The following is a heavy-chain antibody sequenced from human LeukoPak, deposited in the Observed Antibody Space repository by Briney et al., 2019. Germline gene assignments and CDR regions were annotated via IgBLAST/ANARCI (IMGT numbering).Heavy chain of an antibody. CDR3: AHSRQVVTSSAGYFDY. CDR2: IYWDDDK. CDR1: GFSLSTSGVG. V-gene: IGHV2-5*02. J-gene: IGHJ4*02. Sequence: SGPTLVKPTQTLTLTCTFSGFSLSTSGVGVGWIRQPPGKALEWLALIYWDDDKRYSPSLKSRLTITKDTSKNQVVLTMTNMDPVDTATYYCAHSRQVVTSSAGYFDYWGQGALVTVSS. D-gene: IGHD2-21*02.